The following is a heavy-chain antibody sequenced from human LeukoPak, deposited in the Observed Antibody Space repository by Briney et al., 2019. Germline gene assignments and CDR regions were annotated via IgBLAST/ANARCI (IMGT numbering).Heavy chain of an antibody. D-gene: IGHD6-19*01. CDR2: INPSGGST. CDR3: ARGSGWYGGYYYYYYMDV. J-gene: IGHJ6*03. Sequence: GASVKVSCKASGYTFTSYGISWVRQAPGQGLEWMGIINPSGGSTSYAQKFQGRVTMTRDTSTSTVYMELSSLRSEDTAVYYCARGSGWYGGYYYYYYMDVWGKGTTVTVSS. V-gene: IGHV1-46*01. CDR1: GYTFTSYG.